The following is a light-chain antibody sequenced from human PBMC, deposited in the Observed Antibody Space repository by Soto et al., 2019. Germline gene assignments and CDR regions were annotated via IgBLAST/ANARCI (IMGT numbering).Light chain of an antibody. J-gene: IGKJ5*01. CDR1: QSISIY. Sequence: DIQMTQSPSSLSASVGDRVTITCRASQSISIYSNWYQQKPGKAPKLVIYTASNLQSGVPSRFSGSGSGTDFALTISSLQPEDFATYYCQQSYSNPVTFGQGTRLEIK. V-gene: IGKV1-39*01. CDR3: QQSYSNPVT. CDR2: TAS.